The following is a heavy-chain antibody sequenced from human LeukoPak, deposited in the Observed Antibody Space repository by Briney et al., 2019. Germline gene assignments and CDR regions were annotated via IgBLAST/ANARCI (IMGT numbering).Heavy chain of an antibody. J-gene: IGHJ4*02. CDR2: ISAYNGNT. CDR3: ARLWFGELFFDY. V-gene: IGHV1-18*01. Sequence: ASVKVSCKASGYTFTSYGISWVRQAPGQGLEWMGWISAYNGNTNYAQKLQGRVTMTTDTSTSTAYMEPRSLRSDDTAVYYCARLWFGELFFDYWGQGTLVTVSS. D-gene: IGHD3-10*01. CDR1: GYTFTSYG.